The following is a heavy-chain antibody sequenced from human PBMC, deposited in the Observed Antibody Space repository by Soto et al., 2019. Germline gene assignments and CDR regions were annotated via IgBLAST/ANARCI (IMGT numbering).Heavy chain of an antibody. CDR2: IDWDDDK. V-gene: IGHV2-70*11. D-gene: IGHD3-9*01. Sequence: PTLVNPTQTLTLTCTFSGFSLSTSGMCVSWIRQPPGKALEWLARIDWDDDKYYSTSLKTRLTISKDTSKNQVVLTMTNMDPVDTATYYCARTPGGYDILTGYYYYYGMDVWGQGTAVTV. CDR1: GFSLSTSGMC. CDR3: ARTPGGYDILTGYYYYYGMDV. J-gene: IGHJ6*02.